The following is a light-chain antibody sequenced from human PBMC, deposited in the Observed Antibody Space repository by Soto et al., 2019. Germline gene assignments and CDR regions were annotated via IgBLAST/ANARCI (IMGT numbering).Light chain of an antibody. CDR3: MIWHSTAYV. J-gene: IGLJ1*01. CDR2: YNSDSDK. CDR1: SGINVGTYR. Sequence: QLVLTQPASLSASPGASASLTCTLRSGINVGTYRIYWYQQKPGSPPQYLLRYNSDSDKQQGSGVPSRFSGSKDASANAGILLISGLQSEDEADYSCMIWHSTAYVFGSGTKVTVL. V-gene: IGLV5-45*01.